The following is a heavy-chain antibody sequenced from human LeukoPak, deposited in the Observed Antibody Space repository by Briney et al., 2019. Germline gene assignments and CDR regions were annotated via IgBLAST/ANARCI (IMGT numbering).Heavy chain of an antibody. D-gene: IGHD3-22*01. V-gene: IGHV4-4*09. Sequence: SETLSLTCTVPGGSISSYYWSWIRQPPGKGLEWIGYIYTSGSTNYNPSLKSRVTISVDTSKNQFSLKLSSVTAADTAVYYCARLVRSKTYYYDSSGYYYWFDYWGQGTLVTVSS. CDR2: IYTSGST. CDR1: GGSISSYY. CDR3: ARLVRSKTYYYDSSGYYYWFDY. J-gene: IGHJ4*02.